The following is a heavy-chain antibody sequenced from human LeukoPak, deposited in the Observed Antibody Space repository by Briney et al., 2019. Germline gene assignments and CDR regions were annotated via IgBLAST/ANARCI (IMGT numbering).Heavy chain of an antibody. CDR1: GYTFTGYY. CDR3: ARPFIETPSLGALDY. D-gene: IGHD4-23*01. CDR2: INPDSGGT. J-gene: IGHJ4*02. Sequence: ASVKVSCKASGYTFTGYYMHWVRQAPGQGLEWMGWINPDSGGTNYAQNFQGRVTMTRDTSISTAYMELNRLRSDDTAVYYCARPFIETPSLGALDYWGQGTLVTVSS. V-gene: IGHV1-2*02.